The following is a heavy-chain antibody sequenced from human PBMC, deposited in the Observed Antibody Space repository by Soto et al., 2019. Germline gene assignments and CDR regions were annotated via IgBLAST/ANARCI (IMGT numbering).Heavy chain of an antibody. D-gene: IGHD4-17*01. CDR2: INHSGST. CDR3: ASYSYYGRNSSFDY. Sequence: QVQLQQWGAGLLKPSETLSLTCAVYGGSFSGYYWSWIRQPPGKGLEWIGEINHSGSTNYNPSLKSRVTISVDTSKNQFSLKLSSVTAADTAVYYCASYSYYGRNSSFDYWGQGTLVTVSS. V-gene: IGHV4-34*01. J-gene: IGHJ4*02. CDR1: GGSFSGYY.